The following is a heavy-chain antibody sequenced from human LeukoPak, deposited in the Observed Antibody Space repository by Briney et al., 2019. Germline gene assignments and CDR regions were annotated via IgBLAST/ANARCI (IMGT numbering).Heavy chain of an antibody. CDR1: GYTFTGYY. J-gene: IGHJ3*02. Sequence: GASVKVSCKASGYTFTGYYMHWVRQAPGQGLEWMGWINPNSGGTNYAQKFRGRVTMTRDTSISTAYMELSRLRSDDTAVYYCARVGRMVRGVPVDAFDIWGQGTMVTVSS. V-gene: IGHV1-2*02. CDR2: INPNSGGT. D-gene: IGHD3-10*01. CDR3: ARVGRMVRGVPVDAFDI.